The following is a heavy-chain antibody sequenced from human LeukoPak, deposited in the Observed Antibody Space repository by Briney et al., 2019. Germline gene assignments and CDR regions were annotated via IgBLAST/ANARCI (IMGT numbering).Heavy chain of an antibody. CDR3: ARVRRYSSGWYTGSDYYYMDV. Sequence: SETLSLTCAVYGGSFSGYYWSWIRQPPGKGLEWIGEINHSGSTNYNPSLESRVTISVDTSKNQFSLKLSSVTAADTAVYYCARVRRYSSGWYTGSDYYYMDVWGKGTTVTVSS. J-gene: IGHJ6*03. V-gene: IGHV4-34*01. D-gene: IGHD6-19*01. CDR2: INHSGST. CDR1: GGSFSGYY.